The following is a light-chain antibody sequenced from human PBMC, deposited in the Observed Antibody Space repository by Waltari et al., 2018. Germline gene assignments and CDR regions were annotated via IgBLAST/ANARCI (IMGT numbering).Light chain of an antibody. J-gene: IGLJ3*02. CDR2: VNSDGNH. CDR3: ETGGHGTWV. V-gene: IGLV4-69*01. Sequence: QLVLTQSPSASASLGASVKLTCTLSSGPSTNVIAWHQQQPERGPRYLMKVNSDGNHSKGDEIPVRFAGCSYGAGRYRTISSLQSEDEADANCETGGHGTWVYGGGTKLTVL. CDR1: SGPSTNV.